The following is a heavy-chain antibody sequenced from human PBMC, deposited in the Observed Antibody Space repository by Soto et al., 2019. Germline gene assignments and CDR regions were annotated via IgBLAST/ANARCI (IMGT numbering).Heavy chain of an antibody. CDR1: SDSIAGSNW. CDR3: AREVWDVVRYFDY. D-gene: IGHD1-26*01. V-gene: IGHV4-4*02. Sequence: ASETLSLTCAVSSDSIAGSNWWSWVRQPPGKGLEWIGEIYHTGSTHYKPSLASRVTISVDTSKNQFSLELNSVTAADTAVYYCAREVWDVVRYFDYWGQGILVTVSS. CDR2: IYHTGST. J-gene: IGHJ4*02.